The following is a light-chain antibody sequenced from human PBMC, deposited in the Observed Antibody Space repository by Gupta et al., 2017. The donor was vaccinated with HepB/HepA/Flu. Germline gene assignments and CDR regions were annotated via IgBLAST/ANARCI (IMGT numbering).Light chain of an antibody. J-gene: IGLJ1*01. Sequence: QSALTQPHSVSGSPGQSVTISCTGTSSDIGSYTRVSWYQQSPGTAPKLIIYEVDNRPSGVPDRFSGSKSGNTASLTISGLQTEDEADYYCSSYTTSSTYVFGIGTKVTVL. V-gene: IGLV2-18*02. CDR3: SSYTTSSTYV. CDR1: SSDIGSYTR. CDR2: EVD.